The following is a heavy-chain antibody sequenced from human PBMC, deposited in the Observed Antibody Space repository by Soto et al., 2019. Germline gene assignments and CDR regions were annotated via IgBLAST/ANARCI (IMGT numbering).Heavy chain of an antibody. CDR3: ARAYGDYNWNYYYYMDV. CDR1: GGSISSYY. Sequence: SETLSLTCTVSGGSISSYYWSWIRQPPGKGLEWIGYIYYSGSTNYNPSLKSRVTISVDTSKNQFSLKLSTVTAADTAVYYWARAYGDYNWNYYYYMDVWGKGTTVTVSS. J-gene: IGHJ6*03. D-gene: IGHD4-17*01. CDR2: IYYSGST. V-gene: IGHV4-59*08.